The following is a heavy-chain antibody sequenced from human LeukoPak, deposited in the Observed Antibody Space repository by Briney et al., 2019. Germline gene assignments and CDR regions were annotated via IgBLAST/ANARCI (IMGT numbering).Heavy chain of an antibody. CDR3: ATRPRDSSGYYLGAFDG. CDR1: GFTVSTTL. CDR2: IYDDGRS. V-gene: IGHV3-53*01. D-gene: IGHD3-22*01. Sequence: GGSLRLTCTVSGFTVSTTLMDWVRQAPGKGLEWVSVIYDDGRSVYADSVRGRFTISRDTSKDTLFLHMSSLRAEDTAVYFCATRPRDSSGYYLGAFDGWGQGTTVTVSS. J-gene: IGHJ3*01.